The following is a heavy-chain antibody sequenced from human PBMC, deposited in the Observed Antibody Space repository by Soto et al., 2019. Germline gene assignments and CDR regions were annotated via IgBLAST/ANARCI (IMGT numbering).Heavy chain of an antibody. J-gene: IGHJ4*02. Sequence: PSETLSLTCTVSGGSVSSGSYYWSWIRQPPGKGLEWIGYIYYSGSTNYNPSLKSRVTISVDTSKNQFSLKLSSVTAADTAVYYCARLGYYDSGGYYYWGQGTLVTVSS. CDR1: GGSVSSGSYY. V-gene: IGHV4-61*01. D-gene: IGHD3-22*01. CDR2: IYYSGST. CDR3: ARLGYYDSGGYYY.